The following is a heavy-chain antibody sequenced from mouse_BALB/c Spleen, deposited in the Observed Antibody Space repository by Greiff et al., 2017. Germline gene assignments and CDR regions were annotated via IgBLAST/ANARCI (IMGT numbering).Heavy chain of an antibody. J-gene: IGHJ1*01. CDR1: GFTFSSFG. CDR3: ARGYWYSDV. V-gene: IGHV5-17*02. Sequence: EVKLMESGGGLVQPGGSRKLSCAASGFTFSSFGMHWVRQAPEKGLEWVAYISSGSSTIYYADTVKGRFTISRDNPKNTLFLQMTSLRSEDTAMYYCARGYWYSDVWGAGTTVTVSS. CDR2: ISSGSSTI.